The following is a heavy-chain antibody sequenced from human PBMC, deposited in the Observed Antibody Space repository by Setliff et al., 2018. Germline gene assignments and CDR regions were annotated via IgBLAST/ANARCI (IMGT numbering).Heavy chain of an antibody. D-gene: IGHD3-22*01. CDR1: GFTFSNAL. CDR2: IKTKAAGETT. V-gene: IGHV3-15*01. Sequence: GGSLRLSCAASGFTFSNALMNWVRQAPGKGLEWVGRIKTKAAGETTDYAAPVKDRFTISRDDSKSIAYLRMNSLKIEDTAVYYCTRDFWPESSGFTFGQWGQGTLVTVSS. J-gene: IGHJ4*02. CDR3: TRDFWPESSGFTFGQ.